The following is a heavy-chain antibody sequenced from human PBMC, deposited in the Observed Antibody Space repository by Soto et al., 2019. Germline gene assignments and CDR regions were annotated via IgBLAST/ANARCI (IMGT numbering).Heavy chain of an antibody. CDR1: GGSISSYY. J-gene: IGHJ4*02. D-gene: IGHD1-1*01. Sequence: SETLSLTCTVSGGSISSYYWSWIRQPPGKGLEWIGYIYYSGSTNYNPSLKSRVTISVDTSKNQFSLKLSSVTAADTAVYYCAREGYRTPGEVWGQGTLVTVSS. V-gene: IGHV4-59*01. CDR3: AREGYRTPGEV. CDR2: IYYSGST.